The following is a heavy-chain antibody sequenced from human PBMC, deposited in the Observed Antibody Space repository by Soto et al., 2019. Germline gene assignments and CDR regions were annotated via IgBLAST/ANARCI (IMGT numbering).Heavy chain of an antibody. CDR1: GGTFSSYA. Sequence: ASVKVSCKASGGTFSSYAISWVRQAPGQGLEWMGGIIPIFGTANYAQKFQGRVTITADESTSTAYMELSSLRSEDTAVYYCAREWGVEQLVHVRWFDPWGQGPLGTAPQ. CDR2: IIPIFGTA. CDR3: AREWGVEQLVHVRWFDP. D-gene: IGHD6-6*01. V-gene: IGHV1-69*13. J-gene: IGHJ5*02.